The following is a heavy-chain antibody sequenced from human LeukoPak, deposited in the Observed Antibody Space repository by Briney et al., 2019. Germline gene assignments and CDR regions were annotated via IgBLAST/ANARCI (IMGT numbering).Heavy chain of an antibody. Sequence: ASVKVSCKASGYTFTGYYMHWVRQAPGQGPEWMGWINPNSGGTNYAQKFQGRVTMTRDTSISTAYMELSGLTSDDMAVYCCARVVGALDCWGQGTLVTVSS. CDR3: ARVVGALDC. D-gene: IGHD1-26*01. CDR1: GYTFTGYY. J-gene: IGHJ4*02. CDR2: INPNSGGT. V-gene: IGHV1-2*02.